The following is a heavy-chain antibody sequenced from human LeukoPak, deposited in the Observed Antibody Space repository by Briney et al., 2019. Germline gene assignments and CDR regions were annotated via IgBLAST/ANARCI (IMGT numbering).Heavy chain of an antibody. CDR3: ARQLSGWYDADPY. Sequence: PGGSPRLSCAASGFTFSRYWMSWVRQAPGKGLEWVANIKEDGSRNHYVDSVKGRFTISRDNAKNSLYLQMSSLRAEDTAVYYCARQLSGWYDADPYWGQGTLVTVSS. CDR2: IKEDGSRN. CDR1: GFTFSRYW. J-gene: IGHJ4*02. V-gene: IGHV3-7*05. D-gene: IGHD6-19*01.